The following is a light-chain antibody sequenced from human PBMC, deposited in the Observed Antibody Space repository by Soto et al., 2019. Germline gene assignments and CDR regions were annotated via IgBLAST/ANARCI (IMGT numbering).Light chain of an antibody. CDR2: DAS. V-gene: IGKV3-11*02. CDR3: QQRSTWLYT. Sequence: EILLAQCPATLSLSPGERATLSCKASQDVSIFLAWYQQKPGQAPRLLIHDASNRATGVPARFSGSGSGRDFTLTITSLEPEDFAVYYCQQRSTWLYTFGQGTKLEV. J-gene: IGKJ2*01. CDR1: QDVSIF.